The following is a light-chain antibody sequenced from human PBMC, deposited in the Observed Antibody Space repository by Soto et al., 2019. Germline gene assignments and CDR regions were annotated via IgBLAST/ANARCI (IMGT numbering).Light chain of an antibody. V-gene: IGKV3-11*01. CDR1: QGVSSS. CDR3: QQRSNWPVT. J-gene: IGKJ5*01. CDR2: GAS. Sequence: EIVLTQSPATLSSSPGERATLSCRASQGVSSSLAWYQQKPGQAPRLLIYGASNRAGGIPARFSGSGSGTDFTLTISSLEPEDFAVYYCQQRSNWPVTFGQGTRLEIK.